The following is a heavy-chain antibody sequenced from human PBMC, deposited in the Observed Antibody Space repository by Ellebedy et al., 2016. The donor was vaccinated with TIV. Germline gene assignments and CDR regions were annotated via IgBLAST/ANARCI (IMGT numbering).Heavy chain of an antibody. CDR2: INSDGSST. D-gene: IGHD6-19*01. V-gene: IGHV3-74*01. Sequence: GESLKISXAASGFTFSSYWMHWVRQAPGKGLVWVSGINSDGSSTSYADSVKGRFTISRDNAKNTLYLQMNSLRAEDTAVYYCAREGYGGWHHWGQGTLVTVSS. J-gene: IGHJ5*02. CDR1: GFTFSSYW. CDR3: AREGYGGWHH.